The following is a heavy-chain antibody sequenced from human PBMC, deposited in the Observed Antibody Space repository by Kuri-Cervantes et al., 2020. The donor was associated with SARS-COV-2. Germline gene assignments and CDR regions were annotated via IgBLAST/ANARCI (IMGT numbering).Heavy chain of an antibody. D-gene: IGHD6-13*01. CDR1: GFTYSSYS. J-gene: IGHJ4*02. V-gene: IGHV3-48*02. CDR3: ARDGTSRRIDY. CDR2: ISSSSTI. Sequence: GGSPSLPCAASGFTYSSYSMNWVRQAPGKGLEWVSYISSSSTIYYADSVKGRFTISRDNAKNSLYLQMNSLRDEDTAVYYCARDGTSRRIDYWGQGTLVTVSS.